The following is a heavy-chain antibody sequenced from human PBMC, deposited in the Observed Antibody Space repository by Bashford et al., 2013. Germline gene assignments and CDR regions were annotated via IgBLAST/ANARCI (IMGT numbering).Heavy chain of an antibody. V-gene: IGHV4-30-2*05. CDR1: GGSISSGGYS. J-gene: IGHJ6*02. CDR3: ARTPDYYGSGSYVRGYYYYYYGMDV. D-gene: IGHD3-10*01. CDR2: IYHMGAP. Sequence: LLYSSETLSLTCAVSGGSISSGGYSWSWIRQPPGKGLEWIGYIYHMGAPTYNPSLKSRVTISVDTSKNQFSLKLSSVTAADTAVYYCARTPDYYGSGSYVRGYYYYYYGMDVWGQGTTVTV.